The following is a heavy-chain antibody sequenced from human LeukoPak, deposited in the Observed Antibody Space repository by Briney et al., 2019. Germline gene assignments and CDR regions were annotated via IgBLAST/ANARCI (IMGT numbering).Heavy chain of an antibody. CDR3: ARGGGNFDRSGYYEYYFDY. J-gene: IGHJ4*02. Sequence: GGSLRLSCVASGFIFSVYAMSWLRQAPGKGLEGVSGIRGSGGRRYSADSVKGRLNIYRDNSRKTLYIQMNSLRAEDTAVYYCARGGGNFDRSGYYEYYFDYWGQGTLVTVSS. CDR2: IRGSGGRR. V-gene: IGHV3-23*01. CDR1: GFIFSVYA. D-gene: IGHD3-22*01.